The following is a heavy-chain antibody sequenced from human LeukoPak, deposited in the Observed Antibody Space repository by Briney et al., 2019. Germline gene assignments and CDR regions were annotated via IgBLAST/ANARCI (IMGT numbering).Heavy chain of an antibody. V-gene: IGHV4-34*01. J-gene: IGHJ3*02. CDR1: GGSFSGYY. D-gene: IGHD3-3*01. Sequence: SETLSLTCAVYGGSFSGYYWSWIRQPPGKGLEWIGEINHSGSTNYNPSLKSRVTISVDTSKNQFSLKLSSVTAADTAVYYCARVTRITIFGVADDAFDIWGQGTMVTVSS. CDR2: INHSGST. CDR3: ARVTRITIFGVADDAFDI.